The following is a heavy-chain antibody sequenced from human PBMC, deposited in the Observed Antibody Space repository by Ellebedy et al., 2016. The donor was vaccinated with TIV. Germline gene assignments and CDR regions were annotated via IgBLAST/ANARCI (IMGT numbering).Heavy chain of an antibody. CDR1: GGSISSYY. J-gene: IGHJ4*02. Sequence: MPSETLSLTCTASGGSISSYYWNWIRQPPGKGLKWIGFIYTGSTNYNPSLKSRVTISVDTAKNQFSLELSSVSDADTAVYYCARGGAEGYWGQGTLVTVSS. CDR3: ARGGAEGY. CDR2: IYTGST. V-gene: IGHV4-59*01.